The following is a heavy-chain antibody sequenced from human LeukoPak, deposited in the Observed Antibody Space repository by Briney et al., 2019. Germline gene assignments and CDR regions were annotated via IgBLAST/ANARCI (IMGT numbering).Heavy chain of an antibody. CDR1: GGSISSYY. J-gene: IGHJ4*02. CDR2: IYYSGST. CDR3: ARDLHPIYGSGRYFDY. D-gene: IGHD3-10*01. V-gene: IGHV4-59*12. Sequence: SETLSLTCTVSGGSISSYYWSWIRQPPGKGLEWIGYIYYSGSTNYNPSLKSRVTISVDTSKNQFSLKLSSVTAADTAVYYCARDLHPIYGSGRYFDYWGQGTLVTVSS.